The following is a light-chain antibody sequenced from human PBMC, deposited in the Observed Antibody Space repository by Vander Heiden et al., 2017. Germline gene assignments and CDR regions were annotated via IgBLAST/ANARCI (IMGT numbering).Light chain of an antibody. CDR1: QSVSSN. V-gene: IGKV3-15*01. Sequence: EIVMTQSPVTRSVSPGERATLSCRASQSVSSNLAWYQQKPGQAPRLLIDDVSTRASGIPARFSGSGSGTEFSLTISSLQSEDFAVYYCQQYDDWPLTFGGGTKVEIK. CDR3: QQYDDWPLT. J-gene: IGKJ4*01. CDR2: DVS.